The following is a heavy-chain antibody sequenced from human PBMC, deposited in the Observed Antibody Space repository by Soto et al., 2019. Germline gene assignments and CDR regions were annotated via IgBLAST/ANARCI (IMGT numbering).Heavy chain of an antibody. CDR1: GFTFSNAW. Sequence: GGSLRLSCAASGFTFSNAWMSWVRQAPGKGLEWVGRIKSKTDGGTTDYAAPVKGRFTISRDDSKNTLYLQMNSLKTEDTAVYYCTTVDPAMVAEYFQHWGQGTLVTVSS. V-gene: IGHV3-15*01. CDR3: TTVDPAMVAEYFQH. J-gene: IGHJ1*01. D-gene: IGHD5-18*01. CDR2: IKSKTDGGTT.